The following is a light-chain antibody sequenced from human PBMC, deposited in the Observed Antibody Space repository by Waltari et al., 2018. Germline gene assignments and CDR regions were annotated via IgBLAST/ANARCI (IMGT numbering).Light chain of an antibody. CDR3: LQDYMFPLT. Sequence: AIQMTQSPSSLSASVGDRVTITCRASEDIRHDLGWYQQKPGKAPRLLIFAASILQSGVPSRFSGSGSGTDFTLTISSLQPEYFATYFCLQDYMFPLTFGGGTTVEI. CDR2: AAS. CDR1: EDIRHD. V-gene: IGKV1-6*01. J-gene: IGKJ4*01.